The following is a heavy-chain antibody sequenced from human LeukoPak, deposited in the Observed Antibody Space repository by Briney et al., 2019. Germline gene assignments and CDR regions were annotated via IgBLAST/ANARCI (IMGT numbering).Heavy chain of an antibody. CDR1: GGSFSGYY. CDR3: ARGPTVVRPTWWDHGMDV. V-gene: IGHV4-34*01. J-gene: IGHJ6*02. Sequence: SETLSLTCAVYGGSFSGYYWSWIRQPPGKGLEWIGEINHSGSTNYNPSLKSRVTISVDTSKNQFSLKLSSVTAADTAVYYRARGPTVVRPTWWDHGMDVWGQGTTVTVSS. D-gene: IGHD2-15*01. CDR2: INHSGST.